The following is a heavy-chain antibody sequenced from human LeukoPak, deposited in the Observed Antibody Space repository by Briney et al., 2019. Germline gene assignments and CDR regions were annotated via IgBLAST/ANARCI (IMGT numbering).Heavy chain of an antibody. V-gene: IGHV3-23*01. CDR2: ISGSGGST. CDR3: AKDQVRGYSYGTPSFDY. D-gene: IGHD5-18*01. J-gene: IGHJ4*02. Sequence: GGSLRLSCAASGFTFSSYAMSWVRQAPGKGLEWVSAISGSGGSTYYADSVKGRFTISRDNSKNTLYLQMNSLRAEDTAVYYCAKDQVRGYSYGTPSFDYWGQGTLVTVSS. CDR1: GFTFSSYA.